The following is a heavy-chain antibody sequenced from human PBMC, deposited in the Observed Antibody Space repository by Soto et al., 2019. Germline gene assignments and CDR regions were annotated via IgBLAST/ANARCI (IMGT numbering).Heavy chain of an antibody. CDR1: GYTFTSYA. V-gene: IGHV1-3*01. Sequence: ASVNVSCKASGYTFTSYAMHWVRQATGQRLEWMGWINAGNGNTKYSQKFQGRVTITRDTSASTAYMELSSLRSEDTAVYYCAREWDYYDSSGYLRPFDPWGKGTLVTVSS. D-gene: IGHD3-22*01. CDR2: INAGNGNT. CDR3: AREWDYYDSSGYLRPFDP. J-gene: IGHJ5*02.